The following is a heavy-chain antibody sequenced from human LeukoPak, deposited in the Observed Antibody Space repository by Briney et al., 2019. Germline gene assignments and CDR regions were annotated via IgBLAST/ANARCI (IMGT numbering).Heavy chain of an antibody. CDR1: GFTFSSYA. CDR3: ARDYYYYGSGSYYN. J-gene: IGHJ4*02. Sequence: GGSLRLSCAASGFTFSSYAMSWVRQAPGKGLEWVANIKQDGSEKYYVDSVKGRFTISRDNAKNSLYLQMNSLRAEDTAVYYCARDYYYYGSGSYYNWGQGTLVTVSS. V-gene: IGHV3-7*01. D-gene: IGHD3-10*01. CDR2: IKQDGSEK.